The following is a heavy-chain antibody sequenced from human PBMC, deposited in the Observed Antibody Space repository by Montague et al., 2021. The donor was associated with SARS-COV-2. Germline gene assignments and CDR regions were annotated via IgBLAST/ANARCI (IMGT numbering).Heavy chain of an antibody. J-gene: IGHJ4*02. CDR1: GGSISSSSYY. CDR2: IYYSGST. V-gene: IGHV4-39*01. Sequence: SETLSLTCTVSGGSISSSSYYWGWIRQPPGKGLEWIGSIYYSGSTYYXPSLKSRVTISVDTSKNQFSLKLSSVTAADTAVYYRARHESLWLRLYPYYFDYWGQGTLVTVSS. D-gene: IGHD5-12*01. CDR3: ARHESLWLRLYPYYFDY.